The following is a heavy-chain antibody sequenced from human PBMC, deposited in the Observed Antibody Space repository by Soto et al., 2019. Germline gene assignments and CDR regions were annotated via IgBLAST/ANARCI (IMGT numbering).Heavy chain of an antibody. V-gene: IGHV4-59*01. Sequence: SETLSLTCTVSAASLSKYYWSWIRQPPGKGLEWIGYIYFNGNTNYNPSLRRRVTISIDTSKKQISLNLTSVTDADTAVYYCASVTFGGVVLAHWGQGTLVTVSS. CDR3: ASVTFGGVVLAH. CDR1: AASLSKYY. J-gene: IGHJ4*02. D-gene: IGHD3-16*01. CDR2: IYFNGNT.